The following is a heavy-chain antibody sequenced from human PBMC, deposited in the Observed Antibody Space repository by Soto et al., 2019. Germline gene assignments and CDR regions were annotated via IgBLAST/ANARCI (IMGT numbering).Heavy chain of an antibody. Sequence: GGSLRLSCAASGFTFSSYAMSWVRQAPGKGLEWVSAISGSGGSTYYADPVKGRFTISRDNSKNTLYLQMNSLRAEDTAVYYCAKVERGRGWFDAFDIWGQGTMVTVSS. CDR1: GFTFSSYA. CDR2: ISGSGGST. V-gene: IGHV3-23*01. D-gene: IGHD2-15*01. CDR3: AKVERGRGWFDAFDI. J-gene: IGHJ3*02.